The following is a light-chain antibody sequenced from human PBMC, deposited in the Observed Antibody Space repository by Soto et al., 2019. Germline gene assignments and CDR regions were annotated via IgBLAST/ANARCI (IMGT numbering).Light chain of an antibody. Sequence: DIQMTQSPPSLSASVGDRVTITCRASQSINSYLNWYQQKPGKAPDLLIYVASSLQSGVPSRFSGSGSGTDFTLTISSLQPEDSATYYCQQSDSVPYTFGQGTKMEIK. CDR1: QSINSY. CDR2: VAS. J-gene: IGKJ2*01. V-gene: IGKV1-39*01. CDR3: QQSDSVPYT.